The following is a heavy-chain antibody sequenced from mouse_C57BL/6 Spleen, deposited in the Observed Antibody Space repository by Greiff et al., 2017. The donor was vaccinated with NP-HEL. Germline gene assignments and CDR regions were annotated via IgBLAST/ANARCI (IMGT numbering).Heavy chain of an antibody. J-gene: IGHJ4*01. CDR3: ARETPRYAMDY. Sequence: EVKVEESGGGLVKPGGSLKLSCAASGFTFSSYAMSWVRQTPEKRLAWVATISDGGSYTYYPDNVKGRFTISRDNAKNNLYLQMSHLKSEDTAMYYCARETPRYAMDYWGQGTSVTVSS. CDR2: ISDGGSYT. V-gene: IGHV5-4*01. CDR1: GFTFSSYA.